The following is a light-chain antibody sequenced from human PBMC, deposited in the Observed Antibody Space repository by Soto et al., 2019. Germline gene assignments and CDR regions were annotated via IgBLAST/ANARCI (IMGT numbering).Light chain of an antibody. CDR1: SSDVGGYSR. V-gene: IGLV2-14*01. Sequence: QAALTQPASVSWSPGHSITISCTGTSSDVGGYSRVSWYQHHPGKAPKLIIYEVSDRPSGVSNRFSGSKSGNTASLTISGLQAEEEADYYCNSYTSSNNRVFGTGTKVTVL. J-gene: IGLJ1*01. CDR3: NSYTSSNNRV. CDR2: EVS.